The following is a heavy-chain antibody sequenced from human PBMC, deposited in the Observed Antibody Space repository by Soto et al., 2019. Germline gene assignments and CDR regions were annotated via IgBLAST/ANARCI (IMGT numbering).Heavy chain of an antibody. V-gene: IGHV4-59*01. D-gene: IGHD3-3*01. CDR3: ARGSAYYDFWSGYRGWFDP. CDR2: IYYSGST. CDR1: GGSISSYY. J-gene: IGHJ5*02. Sequence: SETLSLTCTVSGGSISSYYWSWIRQPPGKGLEWIGYIYYSGSTNYNPSLKSRVTISVDTSKNQFSLKLSSVTAADTAVYYCARGSAYYDFWSGYRGWFDPWGQGTLVTVLL.